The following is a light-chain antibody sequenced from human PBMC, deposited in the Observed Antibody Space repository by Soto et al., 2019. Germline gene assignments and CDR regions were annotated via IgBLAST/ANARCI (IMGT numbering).Light chain of an antibody. J-gene: IGKJ5*01. CDR3: QQLNSFPIT. CDR1: EDIGNW. CDR2: SAS. V-gene: IGKV1D-12*01. Sequence: DIQVTQSPPSMAASVGDRVTVTCRASEDIGNWMTWYQQKPGKAPKLLIYSASTLVRGVPSRFSGSGSGTEFTLTITSLQPEDFATYYCQQLNSFPITFGQGTRLEN.